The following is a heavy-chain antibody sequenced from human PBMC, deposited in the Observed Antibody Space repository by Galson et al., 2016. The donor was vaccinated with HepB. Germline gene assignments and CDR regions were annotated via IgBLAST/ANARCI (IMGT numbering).Heavy chain of an antibody. J-gene: IGHJ4*02. CDR1: GFTFRSYT. D-gene: IGHD6-13*01. Sequence: SLRLSCAASGFTFRSYTVNWVRQTPGKGLEWVSAISGSGSSTYYADSVKGRFTISRDKSKNTLYLEMNSLRAEDTAVYYCAKDPAADKARWGQGTLVTVSS. V-gene: IGHV3-23*01. CDR3: AKDPAADKAR. CDR2: ISGSGSST.